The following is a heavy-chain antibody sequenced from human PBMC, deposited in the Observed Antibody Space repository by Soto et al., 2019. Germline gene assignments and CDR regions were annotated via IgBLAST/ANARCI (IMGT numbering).Heavy chain of an antibody. CDR2: IIPILGIA. CDR3: ARGNVDIVATQAADV. D-gene: IGHD5-12*01. J-gene: IGHJ6*02. Sequence: QVQLVQSGAEVKKPGSSVKVSCKASGGTFSSYTISWVRQAPGQGLEWMGRIIPILGIANYAQKFQGRVTITADKSTSTAYMELSSPRSEDTAVYYCARGNVDIVATQAADVWGQGTTVTVSS. CDR1: GGTFSSYT. V-gene: IGHV1-69*02.